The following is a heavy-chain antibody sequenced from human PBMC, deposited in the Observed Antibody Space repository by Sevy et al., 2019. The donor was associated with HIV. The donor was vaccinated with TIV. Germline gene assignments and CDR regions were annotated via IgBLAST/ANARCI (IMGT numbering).Heavy chain of an antibody. J-gene: IGHJ6*02. CDR1: AFTFSSAW. V-gene: IGHV3-15*01. CDR2: IKSEFDGGAI. Sequence: GGSLRLSCTASAFTFSSAWMSWVRQAPGKGLEWVGRIKSEFDGGAIDYAAPVKGKFTISREDSKNTVYLQMNSLKTEDTAVYYCITDPAYRGYDEEVINYYFYGMDVWGQGTTVTVSS. D-gene: IGHD5-12*01. CDR3: ITDPAYRGYDEEVINYYFYGMDV.